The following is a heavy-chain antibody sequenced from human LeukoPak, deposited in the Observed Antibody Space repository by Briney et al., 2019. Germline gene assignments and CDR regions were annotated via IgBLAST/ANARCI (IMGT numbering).Heavy chain of an antibody. CDR1: GFTFSSYG. Sequence: GGTLRLSCAASGFTFSSYGMSWVRQAPGKGLEWVSAINGSGGSTYYADSVKGRFTISRDNSKNTLYLQMNSLRAEDTAVYYCAKVRLGGSGSLDYWGQGTLVTVSS. J-gene: IGHJ4*02. CDR3: AKVRLGGSGSLDY. CDR2: INGSGGST. D-gene: IGHD3-10*01. V-gene: IGHV3-23*01.